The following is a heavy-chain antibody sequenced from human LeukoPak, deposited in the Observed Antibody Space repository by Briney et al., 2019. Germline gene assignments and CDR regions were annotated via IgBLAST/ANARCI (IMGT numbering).Heavy chain of an antibody. CDR1: GFTFSIYS. Sequence: GGSLRLSCAASGFTFSIYSINWVRQAPGKGLEWVSFISSGSSTIYYADSVKGRFTISRDNAKNSLYLQMNSLRAEDTAVYYCGRSQSGSYSNLDYWGQGTLVTVSS. J-gene: IGHJ4*02. D-gene: IGHD1-26*01. CDR3: GRSQSGSYSNLDY. CDR2: ISSGSSTI. V-gene: IGHV3-48*01.